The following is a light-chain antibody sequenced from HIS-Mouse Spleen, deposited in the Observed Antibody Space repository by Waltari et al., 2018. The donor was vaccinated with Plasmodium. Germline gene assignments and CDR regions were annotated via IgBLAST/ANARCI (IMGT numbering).Light chain of an antibody. CDR3: QQYNNWSFT. J-gene: IGKJ3*01. Sequence: ETVMTQSPATLSVSPGERATLSCRASQSVSSNLAWYQQKPGQAPRPLIYGASTRATGIPARFSGSGSGTEFTLTISSLQSEDFAVYYCQQYNNWSFTFGPGTKVDIK. V-gene: IGKV3-15*01. CDR1: QSVSSN. CDR2: GAS.